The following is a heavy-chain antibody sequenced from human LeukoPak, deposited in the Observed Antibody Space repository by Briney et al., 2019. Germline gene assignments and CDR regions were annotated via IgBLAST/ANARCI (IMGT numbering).Heavy chain of an antibody. CDR3: TTDWEMATNHRGNYYYYMDV. D-gene: IGHD5-24*01. V-gene: IGHV3-15*01. Sequence: GGSLRLXCAASGFTFSNAWMSWGRQAPGKGLKLVGLIKSKTDGVTTDYAAPVKGRFTISRDDSKNTLYLQMNSLKTEDTAVYYCTTDWEMATNHRGNYYYYMDVWGKGTTVTVSS. CDR2: IKSKTDGVTT. J-gene: IGHJ6*03. CDR1: GFTFSNAW.